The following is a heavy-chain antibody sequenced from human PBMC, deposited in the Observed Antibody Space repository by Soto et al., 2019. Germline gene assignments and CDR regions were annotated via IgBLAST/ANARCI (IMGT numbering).Heavy chain of an antibody. CDR2: LYYSGST. CDR1: GGSISSGGYY. J-gene: IGHJ4*02. D-gene: IGHD2-2*01. V-gene: IGHV4-31*03. CDR3: ARDRGSVQLLLDY. Sequence: QVQLQESGPGLVKPSQTLSLTCTVSGGSISSGGYYWSWIRQHPGKGLEWIGYLYYSGSTYYNPSLKRRVTISVDTSKNQFSLKLSSVTSADTAVYYCARDRGSVQLLLDYWGQGTLVTVSS.